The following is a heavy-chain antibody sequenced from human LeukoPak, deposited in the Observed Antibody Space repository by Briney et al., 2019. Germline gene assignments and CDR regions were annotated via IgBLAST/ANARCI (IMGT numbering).Heavy chain of an antibody. CDR2: INPIGGGT. D-gene: IGHD5-12*01. J-gene: IGHJ4*02. CDR1: GYTFTSYY. V-gene: IGHV1-46*01. Sequence: ASVKVSCKASGYTFTSYYIDWVRQAPGQGLEWMGMINPIGGGTRYAQRFQGRVTMIRDTSTSTVYMELSSLRSDDTAVYYCARAYSGYDLFDYWGQGTLVTVSS. CDR3: ARAYSGYDLFDY.